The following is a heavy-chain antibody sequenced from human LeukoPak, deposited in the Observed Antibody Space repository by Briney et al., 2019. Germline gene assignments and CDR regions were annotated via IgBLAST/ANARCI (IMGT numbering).Heavy chain of an antibody. CDR3: ARNRNYGLDI. J-gene: IGHJ3*02. D-gene: IGHD1-14*01. V-gene: IGHV3-11*06. CDR1: GFTFSDYY. CDR2: ISSSGSQT. Sequence: GGSLRLSCAASGFTFSDYYLSWIRQAPGKGLECVSYISSSGSQTLHADSVKGRFTISRDNAKNSLYLQMNSLRAEDTAAYYCARNRNYGLDIWGQGTKVTVSS.